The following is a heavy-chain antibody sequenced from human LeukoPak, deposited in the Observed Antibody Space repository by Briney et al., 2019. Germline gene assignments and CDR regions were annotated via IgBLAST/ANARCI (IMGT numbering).Heavy chain of an antibody. J-gene: IGHJ4*02. D-gene: IGHD3-16*01. Sequence: LETLSLTCTVSGGSISSYYWSWIRQPPGKGLEWIGYIYYSGSTNYNPSLKSRVTISVDTSKNQFSLKLSSVTAADTAVYYCARARGGSFDYWGQGTLVTVSS. CDR3: ARARGGSFDY. CDR1: GGSISSYY. CDR2: IYYSGST. V-gene: IGHV4-59*01.